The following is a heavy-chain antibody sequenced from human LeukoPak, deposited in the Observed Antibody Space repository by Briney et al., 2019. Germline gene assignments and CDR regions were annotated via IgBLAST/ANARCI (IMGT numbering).Heavy chain of an antibody. Sequence: ASVKVSCKASGGTFNNYAISWVRQAPGQGLEWMGRIVPILGIANYAQEFQRRLIITADKATSSAYMELSRLRSEDTAVYYCARDQGDNSYGYYAIWYAFDVWGQGTMVTVSS. CDR2: IVPILGIA. V-gene: IGHV1-69*04. D-gene: IGHD5-18*01. CDR3: ARDQGDNSYGYYAIWYAFDV. J-gene: IGHJ3*01. CDR1: GGTFNNYA.